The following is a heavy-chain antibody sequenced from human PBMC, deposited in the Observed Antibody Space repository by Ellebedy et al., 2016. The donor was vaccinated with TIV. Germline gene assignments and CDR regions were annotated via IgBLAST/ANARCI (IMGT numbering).Heavy chain of an antibody. CDR2: INKDGSEK. CDR1: GSTSSSYW. V-gene: IGHV3-7*03. D-gene: IGHD3-16*01. CDR3: VRYVAAFDI. J-gene: IGHJ3*02. Sequence: GEPLKISCAGSGSTSSSYWMSSVRPAPGKGLEWVANINKDGSEKYYVDSVKGRFTISRDNAKKSLYLQMNSLRAEDTAVYYCVRYVAAFDIWGQGTMVTVSS.